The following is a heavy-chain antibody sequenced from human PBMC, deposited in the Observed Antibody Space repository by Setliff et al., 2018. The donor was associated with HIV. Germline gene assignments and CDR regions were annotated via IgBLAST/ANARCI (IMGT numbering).Heavy chain of an antibody. Sequence: PGGSLRLSCAASGFTLRNYKFNWVRQAPGRGLEWVSSISIGSGGAIDYADSVKGRFTISRDNSKNTLFLQMNGLRADDMAVYYCANHGHLDISIYPYFFDSWGQGSLVTVSS. V-gene: IGHV3-23*01. CDR1: GFTLRNYK. J-gene: IGHJ4*02. D-gene: IGHD3-16*02. CDR3: ANHGHLDISIYPYFFDS. CDR2: ISIGSGGAI.